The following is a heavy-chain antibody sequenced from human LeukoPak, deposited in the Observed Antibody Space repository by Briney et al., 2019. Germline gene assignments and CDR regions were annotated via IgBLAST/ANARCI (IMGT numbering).Heavy chain of an antibody. V-gene: IGHV4-39*01. D-gene: IGHD6-6*01. CDR1: GGSISSSDYY. CDR2: IYYSGST. Sequence: PTETLSLTCTVSGGSISSSDYYWDWIRQPPGMGLEYIGSIYYSGSTYYNPSLKSRVTISVDTSKNQFSLKLSSVTAADTAVYYCARHRGSSSLFDYWGQGTLVTVSS. CDR3: ARHRGSSSLFDY. J-gene: IGHJ4*02.